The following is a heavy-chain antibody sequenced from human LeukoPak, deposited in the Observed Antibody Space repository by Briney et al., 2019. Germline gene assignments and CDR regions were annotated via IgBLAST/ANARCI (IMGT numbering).Heavy chain of an antibody. CDR1: GGSISSYY. D-gene: IGHD2-15*01. CDR3: ARGGWRLDY. J-gene: IGHJ4*02. Sequence: SETLSLTCTVSGGSISSYYWSWIRQPPGKGLEWIGYIYYTGTTNYNPSLKSRVTISVDTSKNQFSLKLSSVTAADTAVYYCARGGWRLDYWGQGTLVTASS. CDR2: IYYTGTT. V-gene: IGHV4-59*01.